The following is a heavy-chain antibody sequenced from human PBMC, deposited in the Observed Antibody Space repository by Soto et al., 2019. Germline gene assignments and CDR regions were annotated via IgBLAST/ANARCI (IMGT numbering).Heavy chain of an antibody. CDR2: ISSSDSTI. CDR1: GFTFSDYY. J-gene: IGHJ6*02. CDR3: ASGSPGRGYYYYGMDV. V-gene: IGHV3-11*01. D-gene: IGHD1-26*01. Sequence: PGGALRLSCAASGFTFSDYYMSWIRQAPGKGLEWVSYISSSDSTIYYADSVKGRFTISKDNAKNSLYLQMNSLRAEDTGVYYCASGSPGRGYYYYGMDVWGQGTTVTVSS.